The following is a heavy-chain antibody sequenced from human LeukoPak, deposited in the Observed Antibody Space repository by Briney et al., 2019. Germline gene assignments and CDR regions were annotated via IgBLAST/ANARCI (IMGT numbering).Heavy chain of an antibody. CDR1: GGSISSYY. Sequence: SETLSLTCTVSGGSISSYYWSWIRQPPGKSLEWIGHIYYSGSTSYNPSLKRRVTISVDTSKNQFSLKLSSVTAADTAVYYCARYSSSGLEYWGQGTLVTVSS. CDR2: IYYSGST. V-gene: IGHV4-59*01. J-gene: IGHJ4*02. D-gene: IGHD6-19*01. CDR3: ARYSSSGLEY.